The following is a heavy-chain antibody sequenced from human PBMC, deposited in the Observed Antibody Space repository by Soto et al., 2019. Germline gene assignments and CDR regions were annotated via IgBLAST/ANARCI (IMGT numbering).Heavy chain of an antibody. Sequence: SETLSLTXTVSGGSISSGDYYWSWIRQPPGKGLEWIGYIYYSGSTYYNPSLKSRVTISVDTSKNQFSLKLSSVTAADTAVYYCARGYCSGGSCYSYYYYGMDVWGQGTTVTVSS. CDR2: IYYSGST. V-gene: IGHV4-30-4*01. J-gene: IGHJ6*02. D-gene: IGHD2-15*01. CDR1: GGSISSGDYY. CDR3: ARGYCSGGSCYSYYYYGMDV.